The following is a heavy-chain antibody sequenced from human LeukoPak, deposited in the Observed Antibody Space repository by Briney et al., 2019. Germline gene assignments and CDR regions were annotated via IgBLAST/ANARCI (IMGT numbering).Heavy chain of an antibody. CDR2: INPSGGST. J-gene: IGHJ4*02. V-gene: IGHV1-46*01. D-gene: IGHD1-1*01. CDR1: GYTFTSYY. Sequence: ASVKVSCTASGYTFTSYYIHWVRQAPGQGVEWIGIINPSGGSTTYAQKFQGRVTMTRDTSTSTVYMELSSLRSEDTAMYYCARAPDLWNDYWGQGTLVTVSS. CDR3: ARAPDLWNDY.